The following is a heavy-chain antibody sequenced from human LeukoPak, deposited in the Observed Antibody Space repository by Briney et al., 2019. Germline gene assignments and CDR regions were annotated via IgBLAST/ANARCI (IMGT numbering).Heavy chain of an antibody. V-gene: IGHV3-30*03. Sequence: GGSLRLACAASGFTFSDYYMSWIRQAPGKGLEWVAVISYDGSNKYYADSVKGRFTISRDNSKNTLYLQMNSLRAEDTAVYYCASPGSYWNNWFDPWGQGTLVTVSS. J-gene: IGHJ5*02. CDR2: ISYDGSNK. D-gene: IGHD1-26*01. CDR1: GFTFSDYY. CDR3: ASPGSYWNNWFDP.